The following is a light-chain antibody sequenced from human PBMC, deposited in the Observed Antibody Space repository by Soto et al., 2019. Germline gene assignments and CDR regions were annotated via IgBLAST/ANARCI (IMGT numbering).Light chain of an antibody. CDR3: QQFSSYPLT. V-gene: IGKV3-20*01. CDR1: QTVRNNY. J-gene: IGKJ4*01. Sequence: EYVLRQSPGTLSLAPGERATLSCRASQTVRNNYLSWYQQKPGQAPRLLIYDASSRATGIPDRFSGGGSGTDFTLTISRLEPEDFAVYYCQQFSSYPLTFGGRTKVDIK. CDR2: DAS.